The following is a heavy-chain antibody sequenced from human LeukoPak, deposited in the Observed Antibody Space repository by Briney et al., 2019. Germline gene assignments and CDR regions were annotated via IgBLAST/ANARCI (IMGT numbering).Heavy chain of an antibody. CDR3: ARSANPGVHEFDP. J-gene: IGHJ5*02. D-gene: IGHD6-6*01. Sequence: RGSLRLSCAASGFTFRSYNMAWVRQAPGKGLEWLSYITTSNTINYADSVKGRFTMSRDNAENSLYLQMNSLRDEDTAVYYCARSANPGVHEFDPWGQGTLVTVSS. CDR2: ITTSNTI. V-gene: IGHV3-48*02. CDR1: GFTFRSYN.